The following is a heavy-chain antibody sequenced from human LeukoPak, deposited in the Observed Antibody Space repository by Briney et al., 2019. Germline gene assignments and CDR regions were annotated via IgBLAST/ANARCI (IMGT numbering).Heavy chain of an antibody. Sequence: GASVKVSCKASGYTFTSYGISWVRQAPGQGLEWMGWISAYNGNTNYAQKLQGRVTMTTDTSTSTAYMELRSLRSDDTAVYYCARQIYYDTGVRLHYYYALDVWGQGTTVTVSS. CDR1: GYTFTSYG. J-gene: IGHJ6*02. D-gene: IGHD3-22*01. CDR3: ARQIYYDTGVRLHYYYALDV. V-gene: IGHV1-18*01. CDR2: ISAYNGNT.